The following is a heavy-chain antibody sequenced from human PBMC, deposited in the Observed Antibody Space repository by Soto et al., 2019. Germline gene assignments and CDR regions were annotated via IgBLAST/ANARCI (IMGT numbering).Heavy chain of an antibody. Sequence: GGSLRLSCAASGFSFSNYAMTWVRRATGKGLEWVSGILGGSTYYADSVKGRFIISRDNSKNTLYLQMNSLRAEDTAVYYCAKGQKNFDYWGQGTLVTVCS. CDR3: AKGQKNFDY. J-gene: IGHJ4*02. CDR2: ILGGST. CDR1: GFSFSNYA. V-gene: IGHV3-23*01.